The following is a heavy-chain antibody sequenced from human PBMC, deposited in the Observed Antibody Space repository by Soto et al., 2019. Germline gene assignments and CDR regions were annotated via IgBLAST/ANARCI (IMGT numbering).Heavy chain of an antibody. Sequence: GGSLRLSCAASGFTFSSYAMSWVRQAPGKGLEWVSAISGSGDSTYDADSVKGRFTISRDNSKNTLYLQMNSLRAEDTAVYYCAKGIYSYGYNSFDYWSQGTLVTVS. CDR2: ISGSGDST. CDR3: AKGIYSYGYNSFDY. CDR1: GFTFSSYA. V-gene: IGHV3-23*01. D-gene: IGHD5-18*01. J-gene: IGHJ4*02.